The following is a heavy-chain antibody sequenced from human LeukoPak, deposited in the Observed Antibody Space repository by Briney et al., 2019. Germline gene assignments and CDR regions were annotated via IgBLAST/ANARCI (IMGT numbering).Heavy chain of an antibody. J-gene: IGHJ3*02. CDR1: GGTFSSYA. Sequence: ASVKVSCKASGGTFSSYAISWVRQAPGQGLEWMGGIIPIFGTANYAQEFQGRVTITADESTSTAYMELSSLRSEDTAVYYCARLVAAQDDAFDIWGQGTMVTVSS. D-gene: IGHD2-15*01. CDR3: ARLVAAQDDAFDI. V-gene: IGHV1-69*01. CDR2: IIPIFGTA.